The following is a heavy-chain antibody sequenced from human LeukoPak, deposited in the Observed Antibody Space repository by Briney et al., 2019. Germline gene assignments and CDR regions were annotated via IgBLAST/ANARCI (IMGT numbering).Heavy chain of an antibody. CDR2: ISSSSSYI. J-gene: IGHJ4*02. D-gene: IGHD5-12*01. V-gene: IGHV3-21*01. Sequence: SGGSLRLSCAASGFTFSSYSMNWVRQAPGKGLEWVSSISSSSSYIYYADSVKGRFTISRDNAKKAMYLQMNSLRGEDTAGYYCARRDSGYDSPFDYGGQGSLVTVSS. CDR1: GFTFSSYS. CDR3: ARRDSGYDSPFDY.